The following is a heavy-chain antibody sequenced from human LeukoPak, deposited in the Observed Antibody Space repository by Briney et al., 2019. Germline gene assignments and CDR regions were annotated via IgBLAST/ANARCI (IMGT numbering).Heavy chain of an antibody. V-gene: IGHV1-2*02. Sequence: ASVKVSCKSSGYTFTRPYIHWMRQAPGQGLEWMGWINPNSGVTRYAQRFQGRVTMTRDTSTSTAYMELSRLRSDDTALYYCARMYYYDSRGHFYSWGQGTLVTVSS. D-gene: IGHD3-22*01. CDR3: ARMYYYDSRGHFYS. CDR2: INPNSGVT. CDR1: GYTFTRPY. J-gene: IGHJ4*02.